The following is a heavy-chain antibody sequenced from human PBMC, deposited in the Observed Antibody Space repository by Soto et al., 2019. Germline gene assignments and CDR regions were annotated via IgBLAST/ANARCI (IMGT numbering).Heavy chain of an antibody. CDR3: AGEGIAVAGKKYYFDY. Sequence: ASVKVSCKASGYTFTSYAMHWVRQAPGQRLEWMGWINAGNGNTKYSQKFQGRVTITRDTSASTAYMALSSLRSEDTAVYYCAGEGIAVAGKKYYFDYWGQGTLVTVSS. CDR2: INAGNGNT. J-gene: IGHJ4*02. CDR1: GYTFTSYA. D-gene: IGHD6-19*01. V-gene: IGHV1-3*01.